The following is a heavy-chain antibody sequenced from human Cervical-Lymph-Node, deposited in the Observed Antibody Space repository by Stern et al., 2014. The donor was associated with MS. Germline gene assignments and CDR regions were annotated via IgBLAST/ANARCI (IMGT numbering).Heavy chain of an antibody. Sequence: VQLVESGAEVKKPGSSVKVSCKPSGGNFTTFALSWGRQAPGQGLLWLGGVIPLFGTANSAQRFQDRVTITADASTSTAYMELSSLRADDTAVYYCARTPLDSSGYVERSWYFDLWGRGTRVTVSS. D-gene: IGHD3-22*01. CDR2: VIPLFGTA. CDR1: GGNFTTFA. J-gene: IGHJ2*01. V-gene: IGHV1-69*01. CDR3: ARTPLDSSGYVERSWYFDL.